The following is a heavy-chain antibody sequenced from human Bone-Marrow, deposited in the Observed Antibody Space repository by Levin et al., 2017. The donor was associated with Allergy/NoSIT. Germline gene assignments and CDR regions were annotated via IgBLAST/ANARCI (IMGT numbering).Heavy chain of an antibody. CDR1: GFTFSNAW. CDR3: TTAMSVVPAAYYYYGMDV. D-gene: IGHD2-2*01. Sequence: GGSLRLSCAASGFTFSNAWMSWVRQAPGKGLEWVGRIKSKTDGGTTDYAAPVKGRFTISRDDSKNTLYLRMNSLKTEDTAVYYCTTAMSVVPAAYYYYGMDVWGQGTTVTVSS. V-gene: IGHV3-15*01. J-gene: IGHJ6*02. CDR2: IKSKTDGGTT.